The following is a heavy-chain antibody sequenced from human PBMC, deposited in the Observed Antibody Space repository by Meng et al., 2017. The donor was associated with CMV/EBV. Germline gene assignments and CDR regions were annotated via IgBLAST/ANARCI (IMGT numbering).Heavy chain of an antibody. CDR2: ISGSGGST. Sequence: GESLKISCAASGFTFSSYAMSWVRQAPGKGLEWVSAISGSGGSTYCADSVKGRFTISRDNSKNTLYLQMNSLRAEDTAVYYCAKGIIAAAGPIDYWGQGTLVTVSS. V-gene: IGHV3-23*01. D-gene: IGHD6-13*01. CDR3: AKGIIAAAGPIDY. CDR1: GFTFSSYA. J-gene: IGHJ4*02.